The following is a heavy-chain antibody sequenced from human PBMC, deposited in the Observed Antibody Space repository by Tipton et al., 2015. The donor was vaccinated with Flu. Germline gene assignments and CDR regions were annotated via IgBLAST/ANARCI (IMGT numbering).Heavy chain of an antibody. CDR2: ISYDGSNK. CDR1: GFTFSSYA. CDR3: ARDPAGGPGWELANYYDYGMDV. J-gene: IGHJ6*02. V-gene: IGHV3-30-3*01. D-gene: IGHD1-26*01. Sequence: QVQLVQSGGGVVQPGRSLRLSCAASGFTFSSYAMHWVRQAPGKGLEWVAVISYDGSNKYYADSVKSRFTISRDNSKNTLYLQMNSLRAEDTAVYYCARDPAGGPGWELANYYDYGMDVWGQGTTVTVSS.